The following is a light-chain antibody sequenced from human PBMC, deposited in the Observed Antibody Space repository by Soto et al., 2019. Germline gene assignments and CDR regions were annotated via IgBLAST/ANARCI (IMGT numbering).Light chain of an antibody. CDR3: QQYQSYPIT. J-gene: IGKJ4*01. V-gene: IGKV1-5*03. CDR1: QTIITY. CDR2: QAS. Sequence: DIQMTQSPSTLSASVGDRVTITCRASQTIITYLAWYQQKPGKAPKFLIYQASSLQSGVPSRFSGSGSETEFTLTSSSLQPDDFAIYCCQQYQSYPITFGGGTKVEIK.